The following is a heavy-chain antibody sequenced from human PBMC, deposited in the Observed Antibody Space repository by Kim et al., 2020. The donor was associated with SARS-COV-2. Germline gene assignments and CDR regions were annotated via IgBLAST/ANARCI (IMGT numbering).Heavy chain of an antibody. V-gene: IGHV3-9*01. J-gene: IGHJ4*02. Sequence: GGSLRLSCAASGFTFDDYAMHWVRQAPGKGLEWVSGISWNSGRIDYADSVKGRFSISRDNAKTSLYLQMNSLRAEDTALYYCAKDIQSLAAAALDYWGQGGLVTVAS. CDR2: ISWNSGRI. D-gene: IGHD6-13*01. CDR3: AKDIQSLAAAALDY. CDR1: GFTFDDYA.